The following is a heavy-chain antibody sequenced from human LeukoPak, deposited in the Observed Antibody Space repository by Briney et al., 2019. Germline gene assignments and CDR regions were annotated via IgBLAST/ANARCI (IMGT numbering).Heavy chain of an antibody. CDR3: ARRSSRGLLDY. Sequence: PSETLSPTCTVSGGSISSYYWSWIRQPPGKGLEWIGYIYTSGSTNYNPSLKSRVTISVDTSKNQFSLKLSSVTAADTAVYYCARRSSRGLLDYWGQGTLVTVSS. CDR1: GGSISSYY. D-gene: IGHD6-13*01. J-gene: IGHJ4*02. CDR2: IYTSGST. V-gene: IGHV4-4*09.